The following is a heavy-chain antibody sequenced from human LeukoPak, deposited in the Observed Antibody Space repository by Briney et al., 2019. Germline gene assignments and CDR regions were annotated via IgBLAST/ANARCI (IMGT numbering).Heavy chain of an antibody. D-gene: IGHD3-3*01. CDR1: GGSISSYY. CDR2: IYTSGST. CDR3: ARVCHYDFWSTDYYYYMDV. J-gene: IGHJ6*03. Sequence: PSETLSLTCTVSGGSISSYYWSWIRQPAGKGLEWIGRIYTSGSTNYNPSLKSRVTMSVDTSKNQSSLKLSSVTAADTAVYYCARVCHYDFWSTDYYYYMDVWGKGPTVTVSS. V-gene: IGHV4-4*07.